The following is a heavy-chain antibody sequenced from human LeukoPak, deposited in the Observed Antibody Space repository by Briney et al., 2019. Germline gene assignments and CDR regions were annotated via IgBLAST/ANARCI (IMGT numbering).Heavy chain of an antibody. V-gene: IGHV3-30*09. J-gene: IGHJ5*02. Sequence: GRSLRLSCAASGFTFTNYAMNWVRQAPGKGLEWVATVSYDGTDKSYADSVKGRFAIFRDNSKNTLYLQMNSLRTEDTAVYYCVRVSGFCTNGVCPSFDPWGQGTLVTVSS. CDR1: GFTFTNYA. CDR2: VSYDGTDK. D-gene: IGHD2-8*01. CDR3: VRVSGFCTNGVCPSFDP.